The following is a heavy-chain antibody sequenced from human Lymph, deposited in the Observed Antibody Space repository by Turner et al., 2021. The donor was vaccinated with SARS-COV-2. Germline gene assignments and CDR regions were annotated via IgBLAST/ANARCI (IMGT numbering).Heavy chain of an antibody. D-gene: IGHD3-16*01. CDR2: ISGSGART. J-gene: IGHJ4*02. CDR1: GFTFSNYA. Sequence: EVRLLESGGDWVQPGGSLGLSVAASGFTFSNYAMSWVRQAPGKGMEWVSDISGSGARTYYADSVEGRFTISRDNSKNTLFLQMNSQRADDTAIYYCAKSPLGEDYFDYWGQGTLVTVSS. CDR3: AKSPLGEDYFDY. V-gene: IGHV3-23*01.